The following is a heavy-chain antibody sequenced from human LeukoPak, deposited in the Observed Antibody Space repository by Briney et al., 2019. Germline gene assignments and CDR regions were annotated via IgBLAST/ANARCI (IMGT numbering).Heavy chain of an antibody. D-gene: IGHD1/OR15-1a*01. V-gene: IGHV2-5*02. CDR3: AHRRPGHLTGWDNSYFDN. Sequence: SGPTLVNPTQTLTLTCTFSGFSLYSSGVGVGWIRQPPGKALEWLAVIYWDDDKRYNPSLRSRLTMSQDASKSQVFLVMSNMDPVDTATYYCAHRRPGHLTGWDNSYFDNWGPGTLVTVSS. CDR1: GFSLYSSGVG. J-gene: IGHJ4*02. CDR2: IYWDDDK.